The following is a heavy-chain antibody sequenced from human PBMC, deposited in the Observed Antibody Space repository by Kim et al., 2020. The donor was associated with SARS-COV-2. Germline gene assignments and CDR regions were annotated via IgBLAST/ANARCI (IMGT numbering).Heavy chain of an antibody. Sequence: ASVKVSCKASGYTFTSYAMNWVRQAPGQGLEWMGWINTNTGNPTYAQGFTGRFVFSLDTSVSTAYLQISSLKAEDTAVYYCARPDYDILTGYVFPFDYWGQGTLVTVSS. CDR3: ARPDYDILTGYVFPFDY. CDR2: INTNTGNP. J-gene: IGHJ4*02. D-gene: IGHD3-9*01. CDR1: GYTFTSYA. V-gene: IGHV7-4-1*02.